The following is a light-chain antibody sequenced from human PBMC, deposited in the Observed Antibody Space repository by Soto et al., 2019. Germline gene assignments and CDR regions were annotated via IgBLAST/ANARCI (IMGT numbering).Light chain of an antibody. CDR1: QRVSSSY. V-gene: IGKV3-20*01. CDR2: GAS. CDR3: QQYGSAPLT. Sequence: EIVLTQSPGTLSLSPGERATLSCRASQRVSSSYLAWYQQKPGQAPRLLIYGASRRATGIPDRFSGSGFGTDFTLTISRLEPEDFAVYYCQQYGSAPLTFGPGTKVDIK. J-gene: IGKJ3*01.